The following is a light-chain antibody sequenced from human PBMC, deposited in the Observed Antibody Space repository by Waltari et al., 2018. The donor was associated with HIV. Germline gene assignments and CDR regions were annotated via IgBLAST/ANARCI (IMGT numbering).Light chain of an antibody. CDR1: TIGSKS. Sequence: SYVLTQPPSVSVAPGQTARITCGGNTIGSKSVQWYQQRPGQAPILVVYDDTERPSGIPERFSGSNSGNTATLTISRVEAGDEADYYCQVWDSTHYHRGVFGGGTNLTVL. V-gene: IGLV3-21*02. CDR3: QVWDSTHYHRGV. CDR2: DDT. J-gene: IGLJ3*02.